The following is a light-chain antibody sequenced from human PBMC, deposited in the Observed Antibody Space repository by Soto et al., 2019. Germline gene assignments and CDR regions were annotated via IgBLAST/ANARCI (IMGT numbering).Light chain of an antibody. CDR3: QQYHTFGT. V-gene: IGKV1-5*01. Sequence: DIQMTQSPSTLSASVGDRVTIACRANQTITRWLAWYQQKPGKAPKLLIFDASTVESGVPSRFSGSGYGTEFTLTISSLQHEYFATYYCQQYHTFGTFGQGTTVEVK. CDR1: QTITRW. CDR2: DAS. J-gene: IGKJ1*01.